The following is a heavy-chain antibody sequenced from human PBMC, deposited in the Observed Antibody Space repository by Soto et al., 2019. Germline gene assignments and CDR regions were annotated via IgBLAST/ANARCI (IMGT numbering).Heavy chain of an antibody. CDR1: GFTFSSYS. D-gene: IGHD3-10*01. J-gene: IGHJ6*03. Sequence: PGGSLRLSCAASGFTFSSYSMNWVRQAPGKGLEWVSSISSSSSYIYYADSVKGRFTISRDNAKNSLYLQMNSLRAEDTAVYYCARGPMVRGVNYYYYYMDVWGKGTTVTVSS. CDR3: ARGPMVRGVNYYYYYMDV. CDR2: ISSSSSYI. V-gene: IGHV3-21*01.